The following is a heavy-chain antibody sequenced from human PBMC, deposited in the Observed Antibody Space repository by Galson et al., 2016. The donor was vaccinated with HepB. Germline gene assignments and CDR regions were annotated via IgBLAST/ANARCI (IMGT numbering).Heavy chain of an antibody. V-gene: IGHV3-53*01. CDR2: IYSDGST. D-gene: IGHD1-20*01. Sequence: SLRLSCAASGFTVIGNYLSWVRQAPGKGLEWVSLIYSDGSTYYADSVQGRFIISRDNSKNTLHLQMNSLRVRDTAVYSCAREWGWYNGNAREKNYYYYGMDVWGQGTTVTVSS. CDR1: GFTVIGNY. J-gene: IGHJ6*02. CDR3: AREWGWYNGNAREKNYYYYGMDV.